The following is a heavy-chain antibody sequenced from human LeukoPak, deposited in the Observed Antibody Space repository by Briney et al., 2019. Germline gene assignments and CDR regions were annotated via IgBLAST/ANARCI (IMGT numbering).Heavy chain of an antibody. J-gene: IGHJ4*02. Sequence: GASVKVSCKVSGYTLTELSMHWVRQAPGKGLEWMGGFDPEDGETIYAQKFQGRVTMTEDTSTDTAYMELSSLRSEDTAVYYCATVPSSGWYYAFDYWGQGTLVTVSS. CDR1: GYTLTELS. D-gene: IGHD6-19*01. CDR3: ATVPSSGWYYAFDY. CDR2: FDPEDGET. V-gene: IGHV1-24*01.